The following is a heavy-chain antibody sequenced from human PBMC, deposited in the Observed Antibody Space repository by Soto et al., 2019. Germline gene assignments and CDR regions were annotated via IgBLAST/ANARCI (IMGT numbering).Heavy chain of an antibody. J-gene: IGHJ3*02. CDR1: DGSISDSNW. CDR3: VRLKRTPNDAFDI. V-gene: IGHV4-4*02. CDR2: IYHSGNT. Sequence: PSETLSLTCAVFDGSISDSNWWSWVRQPPGKGLEWIGEIYHSGNTNYDPSLRSRVTISVDKSKNQFSLKMTSMTAADTAVYFCVRLKRTPNDAFDIWGQGTLVTVSS.